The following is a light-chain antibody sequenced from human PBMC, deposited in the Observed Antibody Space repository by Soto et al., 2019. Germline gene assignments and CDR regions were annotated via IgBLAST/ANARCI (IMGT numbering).Light chain of an antibody. CDR1: QSVSSN. CDR2: GAS. V-gene: IGKV3-15*01. J-gene: IGKJ1*01. Sequence: EIVMTQSPATLSVSPGERATLSCRASQSVSSNLAWFQHKPGQPPRLLIFGASTRATGIPARFSGSGSGTEFTLTISSLQPEDFVFYYCQQYDNWPGTFGQGTKVAI. CDR3: QQYDNWPGT.